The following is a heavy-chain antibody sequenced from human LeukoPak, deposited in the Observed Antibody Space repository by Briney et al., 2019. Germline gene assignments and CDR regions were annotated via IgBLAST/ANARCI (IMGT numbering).Heavy chain of an antibody. J-gene: IGHJ1*01. CDR2: ISAYNGNT. CDR3: ASDYDSSGWPRGYFQH. CDR1: GYTFTSYG. D-gene: IGHD6-19*01. Sequence: ASVKVSCKASGYTFTSYGISWVRQAPGQGLEWMGWISAYNGNTNYAQKLQGRVTMTTDTSTSTAYMELRSLRSDDTAVYYCASDYDSSGWPRGYFQHWGQGTLVTVSS. V-gene: IGHV1-18*01.